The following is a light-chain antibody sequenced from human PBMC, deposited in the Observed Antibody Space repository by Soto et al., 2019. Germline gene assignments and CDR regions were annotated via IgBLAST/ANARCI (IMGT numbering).Light chain of an antibody. Sequence: DIQMTQSPSSLSASVGDRVTITCRVSQGISNYLAWYQQKPGNVPKLLIYDASTLQSGVPPRFSGSGSGTDFTLTISSLQPEDVATYYCQKYDSPPRTFGQGTKVEI. V-gene: IGKV1-27*01. CDR1: QGISNY. CDR2: DAS. J-gene: IGKJ1*01. CDR3: QKYDSPPRT.